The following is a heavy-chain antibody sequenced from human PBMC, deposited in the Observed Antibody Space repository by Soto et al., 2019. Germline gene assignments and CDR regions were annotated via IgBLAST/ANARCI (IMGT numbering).Heavy chain of an antibody. Sequence: GASVKVSCKASGGTFSSYAISWVRQAPGQGLEWMGGIIPISGAANYAQKFQGRVTITAGESTSTAYMELSSLRSEDTAVYYCARGPSIAWFLDYWGQGTLVTVSS. J-gene: IGHJ4*02. D-gene: IGHD3-10*01. CDR3: ARGPSIAWFLDY. V-gene: IGHV1-69*13. CDR2: IIPISGAA. CDR1: GGTFSSYA.